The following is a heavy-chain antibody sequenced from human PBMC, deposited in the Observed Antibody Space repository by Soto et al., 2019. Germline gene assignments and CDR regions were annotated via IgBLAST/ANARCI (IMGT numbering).Heavy chain of an antibody. CDR3: AREAQIVGATNWFDP. Sequence: EVQLVESGGGFVQPGGSLRLSCAASGFTFSSYSMNWVRQAPGKGLEWVSYISSSSSTIYYADSVKGRFTISRDNAKNSLYLQMNSLRAEDTAVYYCAREAQIVGATNWFDPWGQGTLVTVSS. J-gene: IGHJ5*02. D-gene: IGHD1-26*01. CDR2: ISSSSSTI. CDR1: GFTFSSYS. V-gene: IGHV3-48*01.